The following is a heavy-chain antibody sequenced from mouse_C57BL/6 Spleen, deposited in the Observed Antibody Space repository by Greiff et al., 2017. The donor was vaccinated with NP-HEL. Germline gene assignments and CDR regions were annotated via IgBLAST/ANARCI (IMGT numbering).Heavy chain of an antibody. D-gene: IGHD1-1*01. J-gene: IGHJ2*01. CDR1: GYTFTSYT. V-gene: IGHV1-4*01. CDR3: ARWPITTVDY. Sequence: QVQLQQSGAELARPDASVKMSCKASGYTFTSYTMHWVKQRPGQGLEWIGYINPSSGYTKYNQKFKDKATLTADKSSSTAYMQLSSLTSEESAVYYCARWPITTVDYWGQGTTLTVSS. CDR2: INPSSGYT.